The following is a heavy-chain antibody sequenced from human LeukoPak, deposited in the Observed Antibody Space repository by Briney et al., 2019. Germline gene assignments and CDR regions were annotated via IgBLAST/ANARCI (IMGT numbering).Heavy chain of an antibody. CDR1: GYSFIKNG. Sequence: ASVKVSCKTSGYSFIKNGINWVRQAPGQGLEWMGWISTYNGNTEFAQNLQSRVTLTTDTSTSTAYMELRSLRSDDTAVYYCARDRYTMAPGYWGQGTLVIVSS. D-gene: IGHD3-16*02. CDR2: ISTYNGNT. CDR3: ARDRYTMAPGY. V-gene: IGHV1-18*01. J-gene: IGHJ4*02.